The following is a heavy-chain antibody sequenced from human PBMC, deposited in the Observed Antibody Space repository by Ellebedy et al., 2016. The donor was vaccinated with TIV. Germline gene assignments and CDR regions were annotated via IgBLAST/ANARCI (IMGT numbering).Heavy chain of an antibody. J-gene: IGHJ4*02. CDR3: VKGWFYGH. V-gene: IGHV3-23*01. D-gene: IGHD6-19*01. CDR1: GFTFATYA. Sequence: GESLKISXAASGFTFATYAMGWVRQAPGKGLEWVSSIGNYDDTTYYEDSVRGRFTISRDKFQSILYLQMNSLTAEDSAIYFCVKGWFYGHWGPGTLVAVSS. CDR2: IGNYDDTT.